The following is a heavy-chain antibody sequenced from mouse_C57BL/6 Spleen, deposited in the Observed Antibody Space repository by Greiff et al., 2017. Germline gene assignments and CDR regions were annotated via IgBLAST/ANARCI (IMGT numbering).Heavy chain of an antibody. CDR3: ARSYYYGSSNYAMDY. D-gene: IGHD1-1*01. J-gene: IGHJ4*01. V-gene: IGHV2-9-1*01. CDR1: GFSLTSYA. Sequence: QVQLQQSGPGLVAPSQSLSITCTVSGFSLTSYAISWVRQPPGKGLEWLGVIWTGGGTNYNSALKSRLSISKDNSKSQVFLKMNSLQTDDTARYYCARSYYYGSSNYAMDYWGQGTSVTVSS. CDR2: IWTGGGT.